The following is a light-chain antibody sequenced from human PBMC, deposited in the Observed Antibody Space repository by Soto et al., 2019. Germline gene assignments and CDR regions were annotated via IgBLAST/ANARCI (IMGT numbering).Light chain of an antibody. V-gene: IGKV1-39*01. CDR1: QSISSY. CDR2: AAS. Sequence: DIQVTQSPSSLSASVGDRVTITCRASQSISSYLNWYQQKPGKAPKLLIYAASSLQSGVPSRFSGGGSGTDFTLTISSLQPEDFATYYCQQSYSTPFTFGQGTKLEIK. J-gene: IGKJ2*01. CDR3: QQSYSTPFT.